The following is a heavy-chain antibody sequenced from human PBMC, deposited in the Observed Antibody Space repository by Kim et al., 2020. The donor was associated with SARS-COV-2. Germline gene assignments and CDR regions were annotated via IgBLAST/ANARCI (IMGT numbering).Heavy chain of an antibody. CDR2: IWYDGSNK. D-gene: IGHD3-10*01. Sequence: GGSLRLSCAASGFTFSSYGMHWVRQAPGKGLEWVAVIWYDGSNKYYADSVKGRFTISRDNSKNTLYLQMNSLRAEDTAVYYCARDRSITMVRGVRTICGMDVWGQGTTVTVSS. V-gene: IGHV3-33*01. CDR1: GFTFSSYG. J-gene: IGHJ6*02. CDR3: ARDRSITMVRGVRTICGMDV.